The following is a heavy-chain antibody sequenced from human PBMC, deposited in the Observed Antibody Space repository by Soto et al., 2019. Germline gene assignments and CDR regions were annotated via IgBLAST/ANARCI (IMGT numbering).Heavy chain of an antibody. V-gene: IGHV1-18*01. CDR2: ISAYNGNT. Sequence: ASLKVSCKASGYTFTSYGISWVRQAPGQGLEWMGWISAYNGNTNYAQKLQGRVTMTTDTSTSTAYMELRSLRSDDTAVYYCASGATRYFDWLYDYWGQGTLVTVSS. CDR3: ASGATRYFDWLYDY. CDR1: GYTFTSYG. J-gene: IGHJ4*02. D-gene: IGHD3-9*01.